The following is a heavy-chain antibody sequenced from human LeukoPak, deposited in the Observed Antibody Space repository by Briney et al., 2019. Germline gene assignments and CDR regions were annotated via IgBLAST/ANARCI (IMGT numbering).Heavy chain of an antibody. D-gene: IGHD4-17*01. J-gene: IGHJ3*02. CDR2: ISWNSGSI. CDR3: AKDYGDPPAAFDI. V-gene: IGHV3-9*01. CDR1: GFTFDDYA. Sequence: PGRSLRLSCAASGFTFDDYAMHWVRQAPGKGLEWVSGISWNSGSIGYADSVKGRFTISRDNAKNSLYLQMNSLRAEDTALYYCAKDYGDPPAAFDIWGQGTMVTVSS.